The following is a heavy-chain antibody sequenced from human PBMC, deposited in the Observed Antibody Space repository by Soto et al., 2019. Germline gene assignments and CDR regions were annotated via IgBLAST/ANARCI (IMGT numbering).Heavy chain of an antibody. CDR2: INAGNGNT. CDR1: GYTFTSYA. D-gene: IGHD2-15*01. V-gene: IGHV1-3*01. J-gene: IGHJ6*03. CDR3: AAVRRYCSGGSCYSRDYYYMDV. Sequence: ASVKVSCKASGYTFTSYAMHWVRQAPGQRLEWMGWINAGNGNTKYSQKFQGRVTITRDTSTSTAYMELSSLRSEDTAVYYCAAVRRYCSGGSCYSRDYYYMDVWGKGTTVTAP.